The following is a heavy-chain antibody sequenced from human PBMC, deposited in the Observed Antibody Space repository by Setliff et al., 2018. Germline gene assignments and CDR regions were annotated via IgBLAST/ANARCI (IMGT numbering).Heavy chain of an antibody. J-gene: IGHJ6*04. CDR2: IYTSWST. Sequence: TLSLTCTVSGGSISNTFYYWTWIRQPAGKGLEWIGQIYTSWSTNYNPSLKSRVTISVDTSKNQFSLQLSSVTAADTAVYYCARMSGFLYIDVWGKGTTVTVSS. CDR1: GGSISNTFYY. CDR3: ARMSGFLYIDV. D-gene: IGHD3-3*01. V-gene: IGHV4-61*09.